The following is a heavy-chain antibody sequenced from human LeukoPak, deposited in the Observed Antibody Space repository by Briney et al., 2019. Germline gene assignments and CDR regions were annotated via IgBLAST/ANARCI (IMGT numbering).Heavy chain of an antibody. D-gene: IGHD3-16*01. V-gene: IGHV3-23*01. CDR2: ISGSGGST. CDR3: AKDGGMITFGGVMGLFDY. Sequence: GGSLRLSCAASGFTFSSYAVSWVRQAPGKGLEWVSAISGSGGSTYYADSVKGRFTISRDNSKNTLYLQMNSLRAEDTAVYYCAKDGGMITFGGVMGLFDYWGQGTLVTVSS. J-gene: IGHJ4*02. CDR1: GFTFSSYA.